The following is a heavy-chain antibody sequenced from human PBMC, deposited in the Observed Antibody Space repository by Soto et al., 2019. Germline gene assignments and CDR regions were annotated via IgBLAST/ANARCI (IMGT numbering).Heavy chain of an antibody. Sequence: SETLSLTCTVSGGSISSGGYYWSWIRQHPGKGLEWIGYIYYSGSTYYNPSLKSRVTISVDTSKNQLSLKLSSVTAADTAVYYCARVGGINWFDPWGQGTLVTVSS. CDR2: IYYSGST. CDR3: ARVGGINWFDP. D-gene: IGHD1-20*01. CDR1: GGSISSGGYY. J-gene: IGHJ5*02. V-gene: IGHV4-31*03.